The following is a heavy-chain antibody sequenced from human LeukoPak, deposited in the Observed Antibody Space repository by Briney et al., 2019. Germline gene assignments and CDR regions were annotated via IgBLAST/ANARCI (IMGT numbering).Heavy chain of an antibody. Sequence: ASVKVSCKASGYTFSSYDINWVRQAAGQGLEWMGWMNPNSGNTGYAQKLQGRVTMTRNTSITTAYMELSSLRFEDMAVYYCARGPYRRLDYWGQGTLSPSPQ. CDR1: GYTFSSYD. V-gene: IGHV1-8*01. D-gene: IGHD3-16*02. CDR2: MNPNSGNT. CDR3: ARGPYRRLDY. J-gene: IGHJ4*02.